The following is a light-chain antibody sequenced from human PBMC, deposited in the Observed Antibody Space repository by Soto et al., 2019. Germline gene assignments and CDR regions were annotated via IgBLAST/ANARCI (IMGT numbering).Light chain of an antibody. V-gene: IGKV3-15*01. CDR3: QQYNNWWT. Sequence: EIVVTPSLATLSVSPGGICTLSCRASQSVSSNLAWYQQKPGQAPRLLIYGASTRATGIPARFSGSGSGTEFTLTSSSLQSEDCAVYYCQQYNNWWTFGQGTKVDIK. CDR1: QSVSSN. J-gene: IGKJ1*01. CDR2: GAS.